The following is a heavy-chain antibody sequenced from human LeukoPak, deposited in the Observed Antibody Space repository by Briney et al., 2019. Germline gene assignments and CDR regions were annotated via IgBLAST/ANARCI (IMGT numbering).Heavy chain of an antibody. Sequence: GASVKVSCKASGYTFTSNDVNWVRQAPGQGLEWMGWMNPNSGNTAYAQKFQGRVTMTRNTSISTAYMELSSLRSEDTAVYYCATPRARGYNWFDPWGQGTLVTVSS. CDR1: GYTFTSND. CDR3: ATPRARGYNWFDP. V-gene: IGHV1-8*01. J-gene: IGHJ5*02. CDR2: MNPNSGNT.